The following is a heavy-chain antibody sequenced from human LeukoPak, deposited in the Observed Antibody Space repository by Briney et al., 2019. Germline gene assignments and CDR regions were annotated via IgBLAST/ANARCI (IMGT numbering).Heavy chain of an antibody. CDR1: GFTFSSYA. V-gene: IGHV3-23*01. CDR3: AGGVVVITTPFDY. D-gene: IGHD3-22*01. CDR2: ISGSGGST. J-gene: IGHJ4*02. Sequence: GGSLRLSCTASGFTFSSYAMSWVRQAPGKGLEWVSVISGSGGSTYYADSVKGRFTISRDNSKNTLYLQMHSLRAEDTAVYYCAGGVVVITTPFDYWGQGTLVTVSS.